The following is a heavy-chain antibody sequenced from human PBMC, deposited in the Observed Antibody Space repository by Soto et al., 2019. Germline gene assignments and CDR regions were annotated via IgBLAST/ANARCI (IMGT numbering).Heavy chain of an antibody. V-gene: IGHV1-18*01. CDR3: TREAGWQRMVPYD. CDR2: ISLYSDGT. D-gene: IGHD6-25*01. Sequence: QVQLVQSGGEVKRPGASVKVSCKTSGYTFSNYGITWVRQAPGQPLEWLGWISLYSDGTNYAQKFQGRVSMTTDTSTTTAYMELRSLRSDDTAVYYCTREAGWQRMVPYDWGQGTLVTVS. CDR1: GYTFSNYG. J-gene: IGHJ1*01.